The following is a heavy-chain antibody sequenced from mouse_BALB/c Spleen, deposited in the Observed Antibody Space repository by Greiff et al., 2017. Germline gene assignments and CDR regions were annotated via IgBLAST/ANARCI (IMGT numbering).Heavy chain of an antibody. CDR1: GYTFSSYW. CDR3: ARKDYRYDYFDY. J-gene: IGHJ2*01. Sequence: LKESGASVKISCKATGYTFSSYWIEWVKQRPGHGLEWIGEILPGSGSTNYNEKFKGKATFTADTSSNTAYMQLSSLTSEDSAVYYCARKDYRYDYFDYWGQGTTLTVSS. CDR2: ILPGSGST. V-gene: IGHV1-9*01. D-gene: IGHD2-14*01.